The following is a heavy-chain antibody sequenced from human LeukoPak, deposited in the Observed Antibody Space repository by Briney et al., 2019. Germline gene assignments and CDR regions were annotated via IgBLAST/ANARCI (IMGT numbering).Heavy chain of an antibody. J-gene: IGHJ5*02. Sequence: GGSLRLSCAASGFTFSSYAMSWVRQAPGKGLEWVSSINDSGDSTYYADSVKGRFTVSRDNSKNTLYLLMNNLRAEDTAIFYCATAYCSSTSCPTWGQGTLVTVSS. CDR2: INDSGDST. V-gene: IGHV3-23*01. D-gene: IGHD2-2*01. CDR3: ATAYCSSTSCPT. CDR1: GFTFSSYA.